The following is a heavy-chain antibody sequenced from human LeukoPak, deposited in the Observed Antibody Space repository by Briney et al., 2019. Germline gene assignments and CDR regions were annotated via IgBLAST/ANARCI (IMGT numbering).Heavy chain of an antibody. CDR3: AREPPSSGWYPPFDY. CDR2: IYHSGST. Sequence: PSETLSLTCTVSGSSISNDYCWGWIRQPPGKGLEWIGSIYHSGSTYYNPSLKSRVTISVDTSKNQFSLKLSSVTAADTAVYYCAREPPSSGWYPPFDYWGQGTLVTVSS. CDR1: GSSISNDYC. D-gene: IGHD6-19*01. J-gene: IGHJ4*02. V-gene: IGHV4-38-2*02.